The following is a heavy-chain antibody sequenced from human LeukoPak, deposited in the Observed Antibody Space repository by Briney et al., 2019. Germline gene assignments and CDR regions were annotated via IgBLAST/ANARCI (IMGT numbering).Heavy chain of an antibody. D-gene: IGHD3-10*01. CDR2: IYSGGST. Sequence: GGSLRLSCAASGFTLTSNYMSWVRQAPGKGLEGVSVIYSGGSTYYTDSVKGGFTISRDNSKNTLYLQMNSLRAEDTAVYYCARAPYGSGSFYDYWGQGPLVTVSS. J-gene: IGHJ4*02. CDR3: ARAPYGSGSFYDY. CDR1: GFTLTSNY. V-gene: IGHV3-66*01.